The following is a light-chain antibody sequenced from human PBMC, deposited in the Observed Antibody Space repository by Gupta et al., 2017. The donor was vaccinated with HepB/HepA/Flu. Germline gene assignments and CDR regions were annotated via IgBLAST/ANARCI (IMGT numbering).Light chain of an antibody. CDR3: GTWDSSRSAHV. CDR2: END. J-gene: IGLJ1*01. V-gene: IGLV1-51*02. CDR1: SSNIGNQY. Sequence: QSVLTQPPSVSAAPGQKVTISCSGSSSNIGNQYVSWYQQLPGTAPKLLIYENDKRPSGIPDRFSGSKSGTSTTLDITGLQTGDEADYYCGTWDSSRSAHVFGTGTKVTVL.